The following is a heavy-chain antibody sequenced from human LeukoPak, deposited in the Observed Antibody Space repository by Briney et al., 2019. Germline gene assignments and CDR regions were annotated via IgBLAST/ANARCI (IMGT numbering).Heavy chain of an antibody. CDR1: GYTFTGYY. Sequence: ASVKVSCKASGYTFTGYYMHGVRQAPGQGLEGMGWINPNSGGKNYAQRFQGRVTMTRDTSISTGYMELSRLRSDDTAVYYCARDPPCNDSDYFFFRRKRTYDMDVWGQGTTVTVSS. CDR3: ARDPPCNDSDYFFFRRKRTYDMDV. V-gene: IGHV1-2*02. CDR2: INPNSGGK. J-gene: IGHJ6*02. D-gene: IGHD3-16*01.